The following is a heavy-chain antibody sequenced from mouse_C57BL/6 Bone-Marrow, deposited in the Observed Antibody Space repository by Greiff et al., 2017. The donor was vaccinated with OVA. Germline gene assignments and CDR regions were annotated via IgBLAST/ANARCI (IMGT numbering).Heavy chain of an antibody. CDR1: GYTFTSYY. CDR3: ATERRCGY. CDR2: ITPGSGYT. V-gene: IGHV1-66*01. Sequence: QVQLQQSGPELVKPGASVKMSCKASGYTFTSYYMHWVKQRPGQGLEWIGWITPGSGYTKYNEKFKGKATLTADTSSSTAYMQLSSLTSEDSAVYYCATERRCGYWGQGTTLTVS. J-gene: IGHJ2*01.